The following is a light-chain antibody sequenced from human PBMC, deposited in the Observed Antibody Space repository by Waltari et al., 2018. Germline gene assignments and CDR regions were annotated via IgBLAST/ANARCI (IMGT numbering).Light chain of an antibody. CDR1: QSVSSS. CDR2: GAS. CDR3: QQNSNWPRT. V-gene: IGKV3D-15*01. Sequence: EIVMTQSPATLSLSPGERATLSYRASQSVSSSLAWYQQKPGQAPRLLIYGASSRATGIPDRFSGSGSGTEFTLTISSLEPEDVAVYYCQQNSNWPRTFGQGTKVEIK. J-gene: IGKJ1*01.